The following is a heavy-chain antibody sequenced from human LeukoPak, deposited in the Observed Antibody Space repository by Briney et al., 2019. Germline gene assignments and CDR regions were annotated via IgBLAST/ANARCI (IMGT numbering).Heavy chain of an antibody. D-gene: IGHD6-19*01. Sequence: TGGSPRLSCAASGFTFSSYGTHWVRQAPGKGLEWVAVIWYDGSNKYYADSVKGRFTISRDNSKNTLYLQMNSLRAEDTAVYYCARGENPYNSGWYNSFDYWGQGTLVTVSS. CDR3: ARGENPYNSGWYNSFDY. CDR1: GFTFSSYG. J-gene: IGHJ4*02. V-gene: IGHV3-33*01. CDR2: IWYDGSNK.